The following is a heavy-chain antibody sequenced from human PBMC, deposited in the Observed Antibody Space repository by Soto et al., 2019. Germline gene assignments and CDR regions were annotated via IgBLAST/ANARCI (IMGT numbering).Heavy chain of an antibody. V-gene: IGHV1-69*13. D-gene: IGHD2-2*01. CDR2: IIPIFGTA. CDR1: GGTFSSYA. Sequence: GASVKVSCKASGGTFSSYAISWVRQAPGQGLEWMGGIIPIFGTANYAQKFQGRVTITADESTSTAYMELSSLRSEDTAVYYCARVDIVVVPAAMGSRGYYYYGMDVWGQGTTVTVSS. CDR3: ARVDIVVVPAAMGSRGYYYYGMDV. J-gene: IGHJ6*02.